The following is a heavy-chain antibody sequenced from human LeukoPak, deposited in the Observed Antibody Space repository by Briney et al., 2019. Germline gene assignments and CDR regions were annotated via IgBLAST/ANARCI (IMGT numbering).Heavy chain of an antibody. V-gene: IGHV3-7*01. CDR2: INHDGSDK. CDR1: GFTFSSRW. Sequence: GGSLRLSCAASGFTFSSRWMSWVRQAPGGKGLEWVANINHDGSDKYYVDSVKGRFTISRDNAKNSLYLQMNSLRAEDTAVYYCARGWGAGYCSGKTCNLNWFDPWGQGTLVTVSS. CDR3: ARGWGAGYCSGKTCNLNWFDP. D-gene: IGHD2-15*01. J-gene: IGHJ5*02.